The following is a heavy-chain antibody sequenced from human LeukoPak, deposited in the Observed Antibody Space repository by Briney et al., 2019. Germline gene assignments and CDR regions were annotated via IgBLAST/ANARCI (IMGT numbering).Heavy chain of an antibody. V-gene: IGHV3-7*01. J-gene: IGHJ4*02. CDR1: GFTFGNYW. CDR2: IEDDGDQK. Sequence: AGGSPRLSCVASGFTFGNYWMSWVRQAPGKGLEFVGNIEDDGDQKNYVDSVKGRFTISRDNVKNSLYLQMNSLRVEDTAVYYCARDIIRGQSDFDYWGQGVLVTVSS. D-gene: IGHD5-12*01. CDR3: ARDIIRGQSDFDY.